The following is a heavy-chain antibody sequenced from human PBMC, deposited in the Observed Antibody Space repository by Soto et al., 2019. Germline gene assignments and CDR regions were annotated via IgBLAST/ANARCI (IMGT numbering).Heavy chain of an antibody. CDR3: ASRRGYCSSTSCYTRPFGAFDI. V-gene: IGHV1-69*06. Sequence: WASVKVSCKASGGTFSSYAISWVRQAPGQGLEWMGGIIPIFGTANYAQKFQGRVTITADKSTSTAYMELSSLRPEDTAVYYCASRRGYCSSTSCYTRPFGAFDIWGQGTMVTVSS. D-gene: IGHD2-2*02. J-gene: IGHJ3*02. CDR1: GGTFSSYA. CDR2: IIPIFGTA.